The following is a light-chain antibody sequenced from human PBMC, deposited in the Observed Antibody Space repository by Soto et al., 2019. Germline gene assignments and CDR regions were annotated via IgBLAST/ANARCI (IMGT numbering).Light chain of an antibody. CDR1: RDISSW. Sequence: DIQMTQSPSSVSASVGDSVTITCRASRDISSWLAWYQQRPGKAPKLLIYAASTLRSGIPLRFSGSASGTEFTLTISSLQREDFATYYCQQTHSFPPTFDQGTRLE. CDR3: QQTHSFPPT. J-gene: IGKJ5*01. V-gene: IGKV1D-12*01. CDR2: AAS.